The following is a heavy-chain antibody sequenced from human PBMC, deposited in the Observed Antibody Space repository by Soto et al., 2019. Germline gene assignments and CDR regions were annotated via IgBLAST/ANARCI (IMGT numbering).Heavy chain of an antibody. Sequence: PSGGSLRLSCAGSGFTFSNYAMSWVRQAPGKGLEWVSAISSAVNTYYADSVKGRFTISRDNSKNTLSLQMNSLRAEDTAVYYCAKQVRDGTSSPYYFDYWGQGTLVTVSS. V-gene: IGHV3-23*01. CDR3: AKQVRDGTSSPYYFDY. D-gene: IGHD6-6*01. J-gene: IGHJ4*02. CDR2: ISSAVNT. CDR1: GFTFSNYA.